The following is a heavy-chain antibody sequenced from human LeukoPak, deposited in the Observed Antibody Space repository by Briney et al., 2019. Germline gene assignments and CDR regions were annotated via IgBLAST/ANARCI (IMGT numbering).Heavy chain of an antibody. Sequence: GGSLRLSCAASGFTFSSYGMHWVCQAPGKGLEWVAFIRYDGSNKYYADSVKGRFTISRDNSKNTLYLQMNSLRAEDTAVYYCAKDRYRVVVTNYFDYWGQGTLVTVSS. CDR2: IRYDGSNK. V-gene: IGHV3-30*02. D-gene: IGHD3-22*01. CDR3: AKDRYRVVVTNYFDY. J-gene: IGHJ4*02. CDR1: GFTFSSYG.